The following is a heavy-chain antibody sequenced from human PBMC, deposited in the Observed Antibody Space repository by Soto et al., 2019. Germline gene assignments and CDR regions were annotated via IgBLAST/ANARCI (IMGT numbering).Heavy chain of an antibody. D-gene: IGHD4-17*01. CDR3: ARGHSTNHHGDNDAFDI. Sequence: ASVKVSCKASGYTFTSYAMHWVRQAPGQRLEWMGWINAGNGNTKYSQKFQGRVTITRDTSASTAYMELSSLRSEDTAVYYCARGHSTNHHGDNDAFDIWGQVTMVTVS. J-gene: IGHJ3*02. CDR2: INAGNGNT. V-gene: IGHV1-3*01. CDR1: GYTFTSYA.